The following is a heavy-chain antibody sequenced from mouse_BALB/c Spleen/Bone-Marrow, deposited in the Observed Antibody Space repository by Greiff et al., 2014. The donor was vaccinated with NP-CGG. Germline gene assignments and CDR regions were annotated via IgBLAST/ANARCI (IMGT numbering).Heavy chain of an antibody. D-gene: IGHD1-1*01. V-gene: IGHV14-3*02. J-gene: IGHJ2*01. CDR1: GFNIKGTY. CDR2: IDPANGNT. Sequence: VHVKQSGAELVKPGASGKLTRTAPGFNIKGTYMHWVKQRPEQGLEWIGRIDPANGNTKYDPKFQGKATITADTSSNTAYLQLSSLTSEDTAVYYCARYYYGSSYLDYWGQGPTLTVST. CDR3: ARYYYGSSYLDY.